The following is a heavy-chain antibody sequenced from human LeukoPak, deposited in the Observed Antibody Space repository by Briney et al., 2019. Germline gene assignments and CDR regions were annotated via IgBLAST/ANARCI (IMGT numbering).Heavy chain of an antibody. CDR3: AREHDYGDYELNYFDY. Sequence: ASVKVSCKASGYTFTSYGISWVRQAPGQGLEWMGWISAYNGNTNYAQKLQGRVTMTTDTSTSTAYMELSSLRSEDTAVYYCAREHDYGDYELNYFDYWGQGTLVTVSS. CDR1: GYTFTSYG. D-gene: IGHD4-17*01. V-gene: IGHV1-18*01. J-gene: IGHJ4*02. CDR2: ISAYNGNT.